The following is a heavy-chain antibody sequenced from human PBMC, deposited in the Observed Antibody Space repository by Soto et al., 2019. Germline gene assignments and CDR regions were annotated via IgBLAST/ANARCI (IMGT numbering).Heavy chain of an antibody. J-gene: IGHJ6*02. CDR1: GYTFTGYY. CDR2: INPNSGGT. CDR3: ARDYPSIAAAGSYYYYGMDV. D-gene: IGHD6-13*01. Sequence: ASLKVSCKASGYTFTGYYMHWVRQAPGQGLEWMGWINPNSGGTNYAQKFQGWVTMTRDTSISTAYMELSRLRSDDTAVYYCARDYPSIAAAGSYYYYGMDVWGQGTTVTVSS. V-gene: IGHV1-2*04.